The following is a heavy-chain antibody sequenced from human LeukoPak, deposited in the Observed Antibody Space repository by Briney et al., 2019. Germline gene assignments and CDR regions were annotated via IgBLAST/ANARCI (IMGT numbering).Heavy chain of an antibody. CDR3: ARVGKYQLLLYYYYYGMDV. CDR1: GGSISSYY. J-gene: IGHJ6*02. V-gene: IGHV4-4*07. CDR2: IYTSGST. Sequence: PSETLSLTCTVSGGSISSYYWSWIRQPAGKGLEWIGRIYTSGSTNYNPSLKSRVTMSVDTSKNQFSLKLSSVTAADTAVYYCARVGKYQLLLYYYYYGMDVWGQGTTVTVSS. D-gene: IGHD2-2*01.